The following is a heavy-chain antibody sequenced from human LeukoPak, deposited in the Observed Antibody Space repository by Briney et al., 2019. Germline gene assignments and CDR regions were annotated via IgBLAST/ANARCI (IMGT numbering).Heavy chain of an antibody. CDR1: GFSFSKFA. CDR2: ISYNGVGT. CDR3: ARGHFWSGYTYQDYFYYMDV. J-gene: IGHJ6*03. V-gene: IGHV3-64*01. D-gene: IGHD3-3*02. Sequence: GGSLRPSCAASGFSFSKFAMHWVRQAPGRGLESVSGISYNGVGTYYANSVKGRFTISRDNSKKTLYLQVGSLRVEDMGVYYCARGHFWSGYTYQDYFYYMDVWGKGTAVTVSS.